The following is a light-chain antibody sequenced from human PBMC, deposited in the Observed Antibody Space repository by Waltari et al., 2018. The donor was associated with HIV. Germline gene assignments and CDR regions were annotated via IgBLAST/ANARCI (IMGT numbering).Light chain of an antibody. Sequence: QSVMTQPPSASGNPGQRVPISCSGRYSTIGSDNVSWYQHLPGTAPKLLIYKNIQRPSGVPDRCSGSRSGASAYLAVSGLRSEDEADYYCTGWDASLSEYVFGPGTRVTV. V-gene: IGLV1-47*01. CDR2: KNI. CDR1: YSTIGSDN. CDR3: TGWDASLSEYV. J-gene: IGLJ1*01.